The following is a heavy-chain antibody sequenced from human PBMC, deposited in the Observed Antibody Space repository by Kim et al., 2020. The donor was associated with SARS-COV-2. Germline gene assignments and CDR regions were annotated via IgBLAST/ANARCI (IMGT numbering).Heavy chain of an antibody. CDR1: GFTFSSYA. CDR3: AKSNRGGALYPNFDT. J-gene: IGHJ4*02. Sequence: GGSLRLSCAASGFTFSSYAMSWVRQAPGKGLEWVSDMSGSGASTYYADSVKGRFTISRDNSRNTLFLQMNSLRPEDTAVYYCAKSNRGGALYPNFDTWGQGALVTVSS. D-gene: IGHD3-10*01. V-gene: IGHV3-23*01. CDR2: MSGSGAST.